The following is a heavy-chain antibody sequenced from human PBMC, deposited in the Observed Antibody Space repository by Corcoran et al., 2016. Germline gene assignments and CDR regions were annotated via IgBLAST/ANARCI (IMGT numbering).Heavy chain of an antibody. CDR1: GGTFSSYA. J-gene: IGHJ4*02. Sequence: QVQLVQSGAEVKKPGSSVKVSCKASGGTFSSYAICWVRQAPGQGLEWMGGIIPIFGTANYAQKFQGRVTITADESTSTAYMELSSLRSEDTAMYYCARSTYYDILTGYQKGYYFDYWGQGTLVTVSS. CDR2: IIPIFGTA. D-gene: IGHD3-9*01. CDR3: ARSTYYDILTGYQKGYYFDY. V-gene: IGHV1-69*01.